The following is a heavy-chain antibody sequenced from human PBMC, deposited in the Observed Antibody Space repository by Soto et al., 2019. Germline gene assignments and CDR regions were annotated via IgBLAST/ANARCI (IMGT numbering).Heavy chain of an antibody. D-gene: IGHD6-13*01. CDR2: VYYSGIT. CDR3: AREMFSRTWYPGD. J-gene: IGHJ4*02. CDR1: GGSISSGDYY. V-gene: IGHV4-31*03. Sequence: QVQLQQSGPGLVRPSQTLSLTCTVSGGSISSGDYYWRWIRQHPGRGLEWIGYVYYSGITFYNPSLKSRLTISVDTSKNQFYLRLGSVPAADTAVYYCAREMFSRTWYPGDWGQGTLVTVSS.